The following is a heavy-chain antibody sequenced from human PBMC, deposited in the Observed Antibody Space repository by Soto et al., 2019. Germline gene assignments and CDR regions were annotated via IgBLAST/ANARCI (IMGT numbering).Heavy chain of an antibody. CDR3: ARETAVGDYYGLDV. Sequence: VQLVESGGGVVQPGRSLRLSCAASGFTFTNYALPWVRQAPGKGLEWVAVISYDGSNKYYADSVKGRFTISRDNSKNTLYLQMNSLRAEDTAVYYCARETAVGDYYGLDVWGQGTTVTVSS. V-gene: IGHV3-30-3*01. CDR2: ISYDGSNK. D-gene: IGHD6-13*01. J-gene: IGHJ6*02. CDR1: GFTFTNYA.